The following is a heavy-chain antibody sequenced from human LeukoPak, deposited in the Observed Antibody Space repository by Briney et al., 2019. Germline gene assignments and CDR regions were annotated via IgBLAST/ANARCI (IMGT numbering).Heavy chain of an antibody. D-gene: IGHD3-16*02. CDR3: ARTDYDYAWGSYHPLDQ. V-gene: IGHV2-26*01. CDR2: IFSNDEK. CDR1: GFSLNTARMG. Sequence: ESGPVLVKPTETLTLTCTVSGFSGFSLNTARMGVSWIRQPPGKALEWLAHIFSNDEKSYRTSLKSRLTISKDPSKSQVVLTMTSMDPVDTATYYCARTDYDYAWGSYHPLDQWGQGTLVTVSS. J-gene: IGHJ4*02.